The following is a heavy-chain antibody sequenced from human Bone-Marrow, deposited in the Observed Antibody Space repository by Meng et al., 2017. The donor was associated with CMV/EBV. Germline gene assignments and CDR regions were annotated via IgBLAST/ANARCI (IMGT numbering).Heavy chain of an antibody. V-gene: IGHV3-7*01. CDR1: GFTFSSYW. D-gene: IGHD3-16*02. CDR3: ASVDYVWGSYRYTASTSDY. Sequence: GESLKISCAASGFTFSSYWMSWVRQAPGKGLEWVANIKQDGSEKYYVDSVKGRFTISRDNAKNSLYLQMNSLRAEDTAVYYCASVDYVWGSYRYTASTSDYCGQGTLVTVSS. J-gene: IGHJ4*02. CDR2: IKQDGSEK.